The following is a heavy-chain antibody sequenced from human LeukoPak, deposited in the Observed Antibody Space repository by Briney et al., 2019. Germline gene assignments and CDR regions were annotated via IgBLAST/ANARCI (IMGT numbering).Heavy chain of an antibody. CDR2: INRDGGTR. J-gene: IGHJ4*02. Sequence: PGGSLRLSCAASGFTFSNTWMAWVRQAPGKGLDWVANINRDGGTRQYADSVRGRFTISRDNAKNSLYLEMNSLRAEDTGLYHCARDMKGNLDYWGQGTLVTVSS. D-gene: IGHD3-16*01. CDR3: ARDMKGNLDY. CDR1: GFTFSNTW. V-gene: IGHV3-7*01.